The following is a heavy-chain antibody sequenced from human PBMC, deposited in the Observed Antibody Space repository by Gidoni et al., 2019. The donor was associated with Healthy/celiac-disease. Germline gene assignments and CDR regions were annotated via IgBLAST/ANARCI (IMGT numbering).Heavy chain of an antibody. J-gene: IGHJ3*02. CDR1: GGTFSSYA. CDR2: IIPIFGTA. Sequence: QVQLVQSGAEVKKPGSAVKVSCKASGGTFSSYAISWVRQAPGPGLEWMGGIIPIFGTANYAQKFQGRVTITADESTSTAYMELSSLRSEDTAVYYCARGARGTYYYDSSGLSEDAFDIWGQGTMVTVSS. D-gene: IGHD3-22*01. V-gene: IGHV1-69*01. CDR3: ARGARGTYYYDSSGLSEDAFDI.